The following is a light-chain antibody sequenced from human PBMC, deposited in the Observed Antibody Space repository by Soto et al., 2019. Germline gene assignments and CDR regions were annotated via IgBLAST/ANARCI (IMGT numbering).Light chain of an antibody. J-gene: IGLJ2*01. Sequence: QSVLTEPASVSGSPGQSITISCTGTSRDVGGYNYVSWYQQHPGKAPKLTIYDVSNRPSGVSNRFSGSKSGNTASLTISGLQAEDEADYFCSSYTTSSTVVFGGGTKLTVL. CDR2: DVS. V-gene: IGLV2-14*01. CDR3: SSYTTSSTVV. CDR1: SRDVGGYNY.